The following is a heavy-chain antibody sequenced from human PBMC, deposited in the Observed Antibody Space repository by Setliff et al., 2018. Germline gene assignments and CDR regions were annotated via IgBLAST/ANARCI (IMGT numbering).Heavy chain of an antibody. V-gene: IGHV4-30-4*08. CDR3: AREVVYPISSDAFDI. J-gene: IGHJ3*02. Sequence: SETLSLTCTVSGGSISSDNDLWSWRRQSPGKGLEWIAYIYYRGRAYYTPSLKSRVSTSVDTSKNQFSLRLSSVTAADTAVYYCAREVVYPISSDAFDIWGQGTMVTVSS. CDR2: IYYRGRA. D-gene: IGHD2-2*01. CDR1: GGSISSDNDL.